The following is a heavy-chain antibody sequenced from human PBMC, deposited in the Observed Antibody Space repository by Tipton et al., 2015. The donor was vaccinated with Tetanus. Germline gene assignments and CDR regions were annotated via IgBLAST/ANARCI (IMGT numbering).Heavy chain of an antibody. D-gene: IGHD2-8*02. CDR3: AILPKYWQAPRGAP. J-gene: IGHJ5*02. V-gene: IGHV4-34*01. Sequence: TLSLTCTVSGGSISDKKYYWSWIRQPPGGGLEWIGEINQRGTTYNPSLKRRATISVDSSATQLSLSLTSVTAADTAVYFCAILPKYWQAPRGAPWGQGVLVTVSS. CDR1: GGSISDKKYY. CDR2: INQRGTT.